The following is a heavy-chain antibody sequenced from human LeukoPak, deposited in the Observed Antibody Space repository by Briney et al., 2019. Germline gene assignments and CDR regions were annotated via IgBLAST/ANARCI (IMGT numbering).Heavy chain of an antibody. D-gene: IGHD2-15*01. CDR1: GGSIISSTYY. V-gene: IGHV4-39*01. CDR2: IFYSGST. CDR3: SRLYSGTRPPDY. Sequence: PSETLSLTCTVSGGSIISSTYYWGWIRQPPGKGLEWIGSIFYSGSTYYNPSLESRVTISVDTSKNQISLKVTSVTAADTAIYYCSRLYSGTRPPDYWGQGTLVTVSS. J-gene: IGHJ4*02.